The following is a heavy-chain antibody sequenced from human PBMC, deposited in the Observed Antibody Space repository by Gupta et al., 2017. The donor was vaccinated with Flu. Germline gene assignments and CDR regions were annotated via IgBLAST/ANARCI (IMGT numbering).Heavy chain of an antibody. CDR1: GFSFDNYA. V-gene: IGHV3-9*01. Sequence: EVQLVESGGGLVQPGRSLRLSCTASGFSFDNYAMHWVRQAPGKGLEWVSSISWNSINIGYADSVKGRVTISRDNARNSLYLHVNSLRDEDSALFYCVRGDFWNRPVAGANAFDIWGQGAMVIVSS. CDR2: ISWNSINI. J-gene: IGHJ3*02. D-gene: IGHD6-19*01. CDR3: VRGDFWNRPVAGANAFDI.